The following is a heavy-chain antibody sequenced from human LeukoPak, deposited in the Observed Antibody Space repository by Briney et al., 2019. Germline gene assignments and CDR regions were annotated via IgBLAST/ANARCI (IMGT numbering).Heavy chain of an antibody. V-gene: IGHV3-23*01. CDR2: ISGSGGST. D-gene: IGHD2-2*01. CDR3: ARDSKLYCSSTSCYMDV. J-gene: IGHJ6*04. Sequence: GGSLRLSCAASGFTFSSYAMSWVRQAPGKGLEWVSAISGSGGSTYYADSVKGRFTISRDNAKNSLYLQVNGLGAEDTAVYYCARDSKLYCSSTSCYMDVWGKGTTVTVSS. CDR1: GFTFSSYA.